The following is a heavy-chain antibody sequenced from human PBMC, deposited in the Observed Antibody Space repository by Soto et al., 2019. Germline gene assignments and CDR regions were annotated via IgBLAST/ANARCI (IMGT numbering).Heavy chain of an antibody. J-gene: IGHJ4*02. CDR3: ARDEGVDY. V-gene: IGHV3-7*03. CDR1: VFTGNYYW. CDR2: IKQDGGDQ. Sequence: PRGSLRLSCVASVFTGNYYWMSWVRQAPGKGLEWVANIKQDGGDQYYLDSVKGRFTISRDNAKNLLYLQMSSLRAEDTAVYYCARDEGVDYWGQGTLVTVSS.